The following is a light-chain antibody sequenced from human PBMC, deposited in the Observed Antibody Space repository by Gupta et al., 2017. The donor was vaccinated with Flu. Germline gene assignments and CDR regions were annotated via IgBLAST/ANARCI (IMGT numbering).Light chain of an antibody. Sequence: VTLGQPASISCRSSQSLVHSDGNTYLSWIQQRPGQPPRLLIFKSSSRGSGVPDRFSGSGAGTDFTLKISRVEAEDVGVYYCRQSKEFPVTFGGGTKLEIK. CDR2: KSS. J-gene: IGKJ4*01. V-gene: IGKV2-24*01. CDR3: RQSKEFPVT. CDR1: QSLVHSDGNTY.